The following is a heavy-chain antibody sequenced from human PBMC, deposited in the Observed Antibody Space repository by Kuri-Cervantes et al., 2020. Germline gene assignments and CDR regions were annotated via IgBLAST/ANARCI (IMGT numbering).Heavy chain of an antibody. V-gene: IGHV3-20*04. CDR1: GFTFEDCG. J-gene: IGHJ4*02. Sequence: GESLKTSCAGSGFTFEDCGMRWVRQAPGKGLEWVSGINWNGGSTVYADSVKGRFTISRDNAKNSLYLQMNSLRAEDTAVYYCAKAECCVISCYVLDDWGQGTLVTVSS. CDR2: INWNGGST. CDR3: AKAECCVISCYVLDD. D-gene: IGHD2-2*01.